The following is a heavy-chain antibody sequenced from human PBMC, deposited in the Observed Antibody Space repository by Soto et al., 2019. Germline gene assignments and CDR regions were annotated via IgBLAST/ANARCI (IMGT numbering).Heavy chain of an antibody. CDR1: GFPFNTHS. CDR2: ISGNGETT. CDR3: VKDWSGNKCPCMDV. D-gene: IGHD3-3*01. Sequence: GGSLSLSCVASGFPFNTHSMTWVRQGPGMGLEWTSSISGNGETTYYADSVKGRFTVSRDNSKNTLYLQMNSLRVEDTATYYCVKDWSGNKCPCMDVWGQGTTVTVSS. J-gene: IGHJ6*02. V-gene: IGHV3-23*01.